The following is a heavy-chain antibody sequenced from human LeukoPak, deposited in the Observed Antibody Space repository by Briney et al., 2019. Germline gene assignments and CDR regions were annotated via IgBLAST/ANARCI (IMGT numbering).Heavy chain of an antibody. Sequence: SETLSLTCAVYGGSFSGYYWSWIRQPPGKGLEWIGEINHSGSTNYNPSLESRVTISVDTSKNQFSLRLSSVTAADTAVYYCARGTPLYNWNNIGAFDYWGQGTLVTVSS. CDR3: ARGTPLYNWNNIGAFDY. CDR2: INHSGST. V-gene: IGHV4-34*01. D-gene: IGHD1/OR15-1a*01. J-gene: IGHJ4*02. CDR1: GGSFSGYY.